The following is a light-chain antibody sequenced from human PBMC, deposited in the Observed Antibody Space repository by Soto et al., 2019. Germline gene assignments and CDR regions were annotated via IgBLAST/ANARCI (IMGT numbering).Light chain of an antibody. CDR1: SSNIGNNY. CDR2: DNN. CDR3: GTLDSSRSAVV. V-gene: IGLV1-51*01. J-gene: IGLJ2*01. Sequence: QSVLTQPPSVSADPGQKVTISCSGSSSNIGNNYVSWYQQLPGTAPKLLIYDNNKRPSGIPDRFSGSKSGTSATLGITGLQTGDEADYYCGTLDSSRSAVVFGGGTKLTVL.